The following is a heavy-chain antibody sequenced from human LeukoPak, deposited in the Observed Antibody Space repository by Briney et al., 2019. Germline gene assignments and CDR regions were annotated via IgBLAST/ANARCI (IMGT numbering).Heavy chain of an antibody. J-gene: IGHJ4*02. CDR3: AKGHYYGSGSLDY. D-gene: IGHD3-10*01. Sequence: GGSLRLSCAASGFTFSSYGMSWVRQAPGKGLEWVSAIGGRDGSTYYADSVKGRFTISRDNSKNTLYVQMNGLRAEDTAVYYCAKGHYYGSGSLDYWGQGTLVTVSS. V-gene: IGHV3-23*01. CDR1: GFTFSSYG. CDR2: IGGRDGST.